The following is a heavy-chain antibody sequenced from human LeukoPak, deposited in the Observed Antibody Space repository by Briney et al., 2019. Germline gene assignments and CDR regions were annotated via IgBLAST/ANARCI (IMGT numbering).Heavy chain of an antibody. J-gene: IGHJ4*02. CDR3: AKESMPKLLWFGELTL. CDR1: GFTFDDYA. CDR2: ISWDGGST. D-gene: IGHD3-10*01. V-gene: IGHV3-43D*03. Sequence: RPGGSLRLSCAASGFTFDDYAMHWVRQAPGKGLEWVSLISWDGGSTYYADSVKGRFTISRDNSKNSLYLQMNSLRAEDTALYYCAKESMPKLLWFGELTLWGQGTLVTVSS.